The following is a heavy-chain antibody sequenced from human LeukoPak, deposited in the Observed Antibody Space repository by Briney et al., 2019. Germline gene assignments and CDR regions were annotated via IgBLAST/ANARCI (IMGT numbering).Heavy chain of an antibody. D-gene: IGHD3-10*01. V-gene: IGHV3-21*04. J-gene: IGHJ4*02. CDR1: GFTFSSYT. CDR3: ARVGYYGSGSYSYFDY. Sequence: GGSLRLSCAASGFTFSSYTINWVRQAPGKGLEWVSSITSTSTYIYYADSVKGRFTISRDNAKNSLYLQMNSLRAEDTAVYYCARVGYYGSGSYSYFDYWGQGTLVTVSS. CDR2: ITSTSTYI.